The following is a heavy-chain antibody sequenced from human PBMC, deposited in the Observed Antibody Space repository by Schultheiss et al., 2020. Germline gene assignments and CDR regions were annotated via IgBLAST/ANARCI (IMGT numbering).Heavy chain of an antibody. D-gene: IGHD5-18*01. J-gene: IGHJ4*02. CDR3: ARDLEKRPTSIQPILDY. V-gene: IGHV3-11*01. Sequence: GGSLRLSCAASGFTFSDYYMSWIRQAPGKGLEWVSYISSSGSTIYYADSVKGRFTISRDNAKNSLYLQMNSLRAEDTAVYYCARDLEKRPTSIQPILDYWGQGTLVTVYS. CDR1: GFTFSDYY. CDR2: ISSSGSTI.